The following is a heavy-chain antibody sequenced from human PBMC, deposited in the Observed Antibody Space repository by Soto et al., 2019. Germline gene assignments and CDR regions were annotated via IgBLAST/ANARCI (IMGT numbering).Heavy chain of an antibody. CDR3: AKAFDTSGYNSERAFDY. D-gene: IGHD3-22*01. J-gene: IGHJ4*02. V-gene: IGHV3-23*01. Sequence: PGGSLRLSCAASGFTFSTYAMSWVRQAPGKGLEWVSAISGGGGSTYYADSVKGRFTISRDNSKNTLYLQMNGLRGEDTALYYCAKAFDTSGYNSERAFDYWGQGTLVTVSS. CDR2: ISGGGGST. CDR1: GFTFSTYA.